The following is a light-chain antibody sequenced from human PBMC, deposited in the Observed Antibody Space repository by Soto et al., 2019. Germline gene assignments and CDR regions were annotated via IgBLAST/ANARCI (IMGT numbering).Light chain of an antibody. J-gene: IGKJ1*01. CDR2: KAS. CDR1: QTISSW. V-gene: IGKV1-5*03. CDR3: QQYNSYSPWT. Sequence: DIQMTQSPSTLSGSVGDRVTITCRASQTISSWLAWYQQKPGKAPKLLIYKASTLKSGVPSRFSGSGSGTEFTLTISSLQADDFATYYCQQYNSYSPWTFGQGPKV.